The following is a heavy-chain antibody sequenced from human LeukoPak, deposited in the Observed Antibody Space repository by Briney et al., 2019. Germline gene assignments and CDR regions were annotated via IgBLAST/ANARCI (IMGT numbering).Heavy chain of an antibody. CDR3: ARPLSSVSSSSWAF. D-gene: IGHD6-13*01. V-gene: IGHV3-21*01. Sequence: TGGSLRLSCAASGFTFSSYSMNWVRQAPGKGLEWVSSISSSSSYIYYADSVKGRFTISRDNAKNSLYLQMNSLRAEDTAVYYCARPLSSVSSSSWAFWGQGTLVTVSS. CDR2: ISSSSSYI. J-gene: IGHJ4*02. CDR1: GFTFSSYS.